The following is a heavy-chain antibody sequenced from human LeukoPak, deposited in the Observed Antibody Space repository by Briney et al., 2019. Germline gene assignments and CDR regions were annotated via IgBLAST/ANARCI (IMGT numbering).Heavy chain of an antibody. J-gene: IGHJ5*02. D-gene: IGHD6-19*01. CDR3: ARARYSSGWSRWFDP. CDR2: INHSGST. CDR1: GGSFSGYY. Sequence: PSETLSLTCAVYGGSFSGYYWSWIRQPPGEGLEWIGEINHSGSTNYNPSLKSRVTISVDTSKNQFSLKLSSVTAADTAVYYCARARYSSGWSRWFDPWGQGTLVTVSS. V-gene: IGHV4-34*01.